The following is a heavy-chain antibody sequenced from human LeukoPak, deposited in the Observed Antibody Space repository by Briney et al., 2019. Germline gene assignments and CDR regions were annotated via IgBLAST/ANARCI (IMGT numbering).Heavy chain of an antibody. D-gene: IGHD3-10*01. CDR3: ARVHIASGSGSYYSDAFDI. CDR1: GGPISSYY. Sequence: SETLSLTCTVSGGPISSYYWSWIRQPAGKGLEWIGRIYTSGSPKYNPSLKSRVTMSVDTSKNQFSLKLSSVTAADTAVYYCARVHIASGSGSYYSDAFDIWGQGTMVTVSS. J-gene: IGHJ3*02. CDR2: IYTSGSP. V-gene: IGHV4-4*07.